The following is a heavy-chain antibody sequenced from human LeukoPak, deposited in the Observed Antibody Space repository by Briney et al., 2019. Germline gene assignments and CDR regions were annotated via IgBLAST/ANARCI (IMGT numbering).Heavy chain of an antibody. Sequence: GVSLRLSCAASGFSFDDYPMHWVRQAPGKGLEWVSLINEDGGKTFYADSVRGRFTISRDNSKNSLYLQMNSLKTEDTALYYCAKEIDTLGTNAFDIWGQGTIVTVSS. D-gene: IGHD2-15*01. J-gene: IGHJ3*02. CDR3: AKEIDTLGTNAFDI. V-gene: IGHV3-43*02. CDR2: INEDGGKT. CDR1: GFSFDDYP.